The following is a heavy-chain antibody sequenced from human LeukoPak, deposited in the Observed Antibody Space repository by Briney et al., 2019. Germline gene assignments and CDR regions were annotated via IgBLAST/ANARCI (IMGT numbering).Heavy chain of an antibody. D-gene: IGHD3-22*01. V-gene: IGHV4-59*01. CDR2: IYYSGST. J-gene: IGHJ4*02. Sequence: TTSETLSLTCTVSGGSISSYYWSWIRQPPGKGLEWIGYIYYSGSTNYNPSLKSRVTISVDTSKNQFSLKLSSVTAADTAVYYCARVATTMTVDYWGQGTLVTVSS. CDR3: ARVATTMTVDY. CDR1: GGSISSYY.